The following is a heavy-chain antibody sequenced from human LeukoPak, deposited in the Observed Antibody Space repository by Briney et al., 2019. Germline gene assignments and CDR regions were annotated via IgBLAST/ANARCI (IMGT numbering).Heavy chain of an antibody. Sequence: PSETLSLTCTVSGGSISSGSYSWSWIRQPAGKGLEWIGRIYTSGSTNYNPSLKSRVTMSVDRSKNQLSLNLNSVTAADTAMYYCARSGSYEKPGDYWGQGTLVTVSS. D-gene: IGHD1-26*01. CDR3: ARSGSYEKPGDY. CDR2: IYTSGST. V-gene: IGHV4-61*02. CDR1: GGSISSGSYS. J-gene: IGHJ4*02.